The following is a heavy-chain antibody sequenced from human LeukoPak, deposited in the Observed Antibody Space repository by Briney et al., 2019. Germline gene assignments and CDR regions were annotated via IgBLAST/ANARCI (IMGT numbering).Heavy chain of an antibody. D-gene: IGHD4-17*01. CDR1: GFTFSSYA. CDR2: ISGSGGST. V-gene: IGHV3-23*01. Sequence: GGSLRLSCAASGFTFSSYAMSWVRQAPGKGLERVSAISGSGGSTYYADSVKGRFTISRDNSKNTLYLQMNSLRAEDTAVYYCAKAAPPNDYGDYVMDYWGQGTLVTVSS. CDR3: AKAAPPNDYGDYVMDY. J-gene: IGHJ4*02.